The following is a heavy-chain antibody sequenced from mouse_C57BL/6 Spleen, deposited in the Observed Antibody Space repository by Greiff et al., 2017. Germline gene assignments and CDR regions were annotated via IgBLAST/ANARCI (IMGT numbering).Heavy chain of an antibody. J-gene: IGHJ2*01. CDR2: IYPGSGNT. D-gene: IGHD2-4*01. Sequence: VQLQQSGAELVRPGASVKLSCKASGYTFTDYYINWVKQRPGQGLEWIARIYPGSGNTYYNEKFKGKATLTAEKSSSTAYMQLSSLTSEDSAVYFCARNWGDYDYDGAYFDDWGQGTTLTVSS. CDR1: GYTFTDYY. V-gene: IGHV1-76*01. CDR3: ARNWGDYDYDGAYFDD.